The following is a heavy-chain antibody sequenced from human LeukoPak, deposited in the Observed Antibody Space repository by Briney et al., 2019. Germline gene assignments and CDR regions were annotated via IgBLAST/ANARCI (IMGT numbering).Heavy chain of an antibody. Sequence: GGSLRLSCAASGFTFSSYGMHWVRQAPGKGLEWVAVISYDGSNKYYADSVKGRFTISRDNSKNTLYLQMNSLRAEDTAVCYCAKDLVLWGQGTLVTVSS. J-gene: IGHJ4*02. CDR1: GFTFSSYG. D-gene: IGHD3-16*02. CDR3: AKDLVL. CDR2: ISYDGSNK. V-gene: IGHV3-30*18.